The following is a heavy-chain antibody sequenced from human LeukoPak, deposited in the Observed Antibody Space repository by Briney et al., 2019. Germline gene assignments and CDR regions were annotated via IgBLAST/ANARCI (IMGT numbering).Heavy chain of an antibody. CDR2: IWYDGSNT. J-gene: IGHJ4*02. D-gene: IGHD1-1*01. V-gene: IGHV3-33*01. Sequence: GGSLRLSCAASGFTFSSYVMHWVRQAPGKGLEWVAMIWYDGSNTYYADSVKGRFTISRDNSKNTLFLQMDSLRAEDTAVYYCARDRSTTHFDYWGQGTLVTVSS. CDR1: GFTFSSYV. CDR3: ARDRSTTHFDY.